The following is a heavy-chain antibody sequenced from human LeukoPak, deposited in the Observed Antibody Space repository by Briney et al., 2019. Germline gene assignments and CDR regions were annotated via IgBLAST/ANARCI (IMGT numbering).Heavy chain of an antibody. Sequence: GGSLRLSCAASGFTFSNYWMHWVRQAPGQGLVWVSRINEDGRGTSYADSVKGRFTISKDDAKNTVYLQMNSLRAEDTAVYYCATVFEHWGQGTLVTVCS. CDR3: ATVFEH. V-gene: IGHV3-74*01. CDR1: GFTFSNYW. CDR2: INEDGRGT. J-gene: IGHJ4*02.